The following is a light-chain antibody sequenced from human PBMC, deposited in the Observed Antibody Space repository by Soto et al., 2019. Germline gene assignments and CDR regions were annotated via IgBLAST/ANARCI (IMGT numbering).Light chain of an antibody. Sequence: VLTQSPGTLSLSPGERVTLSCKASQSVASTYIAWYQQTPGQPPRLLIYTASSRATGVPDRFRGSGSGTDFTLTISRLEPEDFAVYCCHQYGPAPLTFGGGTKVEIK. CDR1: QSVASTY. CDR2: TAS. J-gene: IGKJ4*01. CDR3: HQYGPAPLT. V-gene: IGKV3-20*01.